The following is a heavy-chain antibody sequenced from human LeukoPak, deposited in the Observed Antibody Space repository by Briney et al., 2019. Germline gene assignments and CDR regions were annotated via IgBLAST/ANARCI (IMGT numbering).Heavy chain of an antibody. CDR1: GGSFSGYY. J-gene: IGHJ4*02. D-gene: IGHD3-10*01. CDR3: ARYYGSGSYSQWIDY. V-gene: IGHV4-34*01. CDR2: INHSGST. Sequence: SETLSLTCAVYGGSFSGYYRSWIRQPPGKGLEWIGEINHSGSTNYNPSLKSRVTISVDTSKNQFSLKLSSVTAADTAVYYCARYYGSGSYSQWIDYWGQGTLVTVSS.